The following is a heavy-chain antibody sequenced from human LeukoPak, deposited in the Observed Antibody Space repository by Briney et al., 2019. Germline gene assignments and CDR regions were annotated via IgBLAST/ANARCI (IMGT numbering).Heavy chain of an antibody. V-gene: IGHV3-9*01. CDR2: ISWNSGSI. CDR1: GFTFDDYA. D-gene: IGHD6-6*01. CDR3: AKDLNEYSSSYAFDI. J-gene: IGHJ3*02. Sequence: SLKISCAASGFTFDDYAMHWVRQAPGKGLERVSGISWNSGSIGYADSVKGRFTISRDNAKNSLYLQMNSLRAEDTALYYCAKDLNEYSSSYAFDIWGQGTMVTVSS.